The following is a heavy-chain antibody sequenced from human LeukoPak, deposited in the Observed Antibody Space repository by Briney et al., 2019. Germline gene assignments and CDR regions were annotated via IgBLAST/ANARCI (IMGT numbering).Heavy chain of an antibody. CDR1: GFTFSSYA. J-gene: IGHJ4*02. D-gene: IGHD3-22*01. CDR2: ISGSGGST. CDR3: AKWGAGFTMIVVTHFDY. V-gene: IGHV3-23*01. Sequence: GGSLRLSCAASGFTFSSYAMNWVRQAPGKGLEWVSAISGSGGSTYYADSVKGRFTISRDNSKNTLYLQMNSLRAEDTAVYYCAKWGAGFTMIVVTHFDYWGQGTLVTVSS.